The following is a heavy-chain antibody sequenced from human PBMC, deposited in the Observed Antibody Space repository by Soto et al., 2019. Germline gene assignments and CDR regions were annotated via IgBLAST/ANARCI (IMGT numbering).Heavy chain of an antibody. J-gene: IGHJ6*02. CDR2: IDTSGTT. CDR3: ARGPRGYVYYHGMDV. Sequence: SETLSLTXTVSGGSISSYYVSWIRQSAGKGLEWIGRIDTSGTTNYNPSLKSRVTMSVDAPKSQFSLNLSSVTAADTAVYYCARGPRGYVYYHGMDVWGQGTTVTVSS. D-gene: IGHD3-16*01. CDR1: GGSISSYY. V-gene: IGHV4-4*07.